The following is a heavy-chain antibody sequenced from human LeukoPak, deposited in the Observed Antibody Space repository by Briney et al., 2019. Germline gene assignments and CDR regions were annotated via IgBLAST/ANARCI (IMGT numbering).Heavy chain of an antibody. D-gene: IGHD2-15*01. CDR2: IKQDGSEK. J-gene: IGHJ6*02. Sequence: GGSLRLSCAASGFTFSSYWMSWVRQAPGKGLEWVANIKQDGSEKYYVDSVKGRFTISRDNAKNSLYLQMNSLRAEDTAVYYCARDIFYDYYYGMDVWGQGTTVTVSS. V-gene: IGHV3-7*01. CDR3: ARDIFYDYYYGMDV. CDR1: GFTFSSYW.